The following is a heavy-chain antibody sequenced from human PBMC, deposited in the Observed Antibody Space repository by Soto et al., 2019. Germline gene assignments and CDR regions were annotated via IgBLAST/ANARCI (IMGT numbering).Heavy chain of an antibody. CDR2: IVVGSGNT. CDR3: AAEMAPTDMYNWFDP. V-gene: IGHV1-58*02. Sequence: QTQLVQSGPEVKKPGTSVKVSSKASGFTFSSSATPGARQAREQRLEGIGWIVVGSGNTKYAQKFQERLTITRDMSTSTACMELSSLRSEDTAVYYCAAEMAPTDMYNWFDPWGQGTLVTVSS. CDR1: GFTFSSSA. D-gene: IGHD1-1*01. J-gene: IGHJ5*02.